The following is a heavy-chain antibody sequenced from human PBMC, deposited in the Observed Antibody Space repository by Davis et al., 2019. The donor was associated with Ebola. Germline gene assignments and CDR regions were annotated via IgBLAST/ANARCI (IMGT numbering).Heavy chain of an antibody. D-gene: IGHD6-19*01. CDR2: IYHSGST. J-gene: IGHJ4*02. Sequence: LRLSCAVSGGSVSTAGYSWSWIRQPPGKGLELIGFIYHSGSTYYNPSLKSRVTISVDTSKNQFSLSLNSVTAADTAVYYCARGPSVAGLDYWGQGTVVTVSS. CDR3: ARGPSVAGLDY. CDR1: GGSVSTAGYS. V-gene: IGHV4-30-2*01.